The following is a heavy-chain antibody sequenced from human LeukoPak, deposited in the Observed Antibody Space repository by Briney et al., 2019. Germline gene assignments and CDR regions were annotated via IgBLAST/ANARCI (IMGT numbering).Heavy chain of an antibody. CDR1: GFTVSSNY. CDR3: ARDLSSSGYYADY. CDR2: IYSGGST. V-gene: IGHV3-53*01. J-gene: IGHJ4*02. D-gene: IGHD3-22*01. Sequence: GGSLRLPCAASGFTVSSNYMSWVRQAPGKGLEWVSVIYSGGSTYYADSVKGRFTISRDNSKNTLYLQMNSLRAEDTAVYYCARDLSSSGYYADYWGQGTLVTVSS.